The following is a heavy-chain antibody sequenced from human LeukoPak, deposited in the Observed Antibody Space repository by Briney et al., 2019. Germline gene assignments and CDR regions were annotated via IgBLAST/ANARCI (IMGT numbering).Heavy chain of an antibody. CDR3: ARRRQWLVQNWFDP. CDR1: GYTFTSYG. CDR2: ISAYNGNT. Sequence: ASVKVSCKASGYTFTSYGISWVRQAPGQGLEWMGWISAYNGNTNYAQKLQGRVTMTTDTSTSTAYMELRSLRSDDTAVYYCARRRQWLVQNWFDPWGQGTLVTVSS. J-gene: IGHJ5*02. D-gene: IGHD6-19*01. V-gene: IGHV1-18*01.